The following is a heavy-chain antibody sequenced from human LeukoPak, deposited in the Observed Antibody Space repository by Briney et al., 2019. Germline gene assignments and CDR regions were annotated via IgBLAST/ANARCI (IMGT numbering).Heavy chain of an antibody. CDR1: GGSFSGYY. J-gene: IGHJ5*02. Sequence: SETLSLTCAVYGGSFSGYYWSWIRQPPGKGLEWIGEINHSGSTNYNPSLKSRVTISVDTSKKQFSLKLSSVTAADTAVYYCARSYYYGSGSYYMEHWFDPWGQGTLVTVSS. D-gene: IGHD3-10*01. V-gene: IGHV4-34*01. CDR2: INHSGST. CDR3: ARSYYYGSGSYYMEHWFDP.